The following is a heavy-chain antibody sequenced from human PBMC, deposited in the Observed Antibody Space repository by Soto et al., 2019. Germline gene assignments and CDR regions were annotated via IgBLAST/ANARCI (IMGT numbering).Heavy chain of an antibody. CDR2: IYYSGST. CDR3: ARSLYYYDSSGYYAYYFDY. D-gene: IGHD3-22*01. CDR1: GGSISSYY. V-gene: IGHV4-59*01. Sequence: SETLSLTCTVSGGSISSYYWSCIRQPPGKGLEWIGYIYYSGSTNYNPSLKSRVTISVDTSKNQFSLKLSSVTAADTAVYYCARSLYYYDSSGYYAYYFDYWGQGTLVTVSS. J-gene: IGHJ4*02.